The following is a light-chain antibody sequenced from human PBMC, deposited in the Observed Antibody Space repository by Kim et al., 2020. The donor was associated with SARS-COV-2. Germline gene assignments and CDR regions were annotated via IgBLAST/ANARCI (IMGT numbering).Light chain of an antibody. CDR2: DAS. CDR1: QIVTSNF. J-gene: IGKJ4*01. V-gene: IGKV3-20*01. Sequence: VLTQSPGTLSLSPGERATLSCRASQIVTSNFLAWYQQKPGQPPRLLLYDASIRAAGTPDRFSGSGSATDFTLTISRLEPEDFAVYYCQQYGRSLTFGGGTKVDIK. CDR3: QQYGRSLT.